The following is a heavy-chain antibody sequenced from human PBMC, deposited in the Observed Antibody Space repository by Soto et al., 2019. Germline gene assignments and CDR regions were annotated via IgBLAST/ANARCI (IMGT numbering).Heavy chain of an antibody. J-gene: IGHJ4*02. CDR3: AKDRSPLLRFLEWFNLDY. CDR1: GFTFSSYA. CDR2: ISGSGGST. V-gene: IGHV3-23*01. D-gene: IGHD3-3*01. Sequence: EVQLLESGGGLVQPGGSLRLSCAASGFTFSSYAMSWVRQAPGKGLEWVSAISGSGGSTYYADSVKGRFTISRDNSKNTLYLQMNSLRAEDTAVYYCAKDRSPLLRFLEWFNLDYWGKGTLVTVSS.